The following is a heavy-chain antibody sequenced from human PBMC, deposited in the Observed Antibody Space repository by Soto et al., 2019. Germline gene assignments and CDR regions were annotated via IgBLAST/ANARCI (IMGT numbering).Heavy chain of an antibody. D-gene: IGHD3-22*01. V-gene: IGHV3-30-3*01. CDR1: GFTFSSYA. Sequence: GGSLRLSCAASGFTFSSYAMHWVRQAPGKGLEWVAVISYDGSNKYYADSVKGRFTISRDNSKNTLYLQMNSLRAEDTAVYYCARVGARYDSSGYYAYYFDYWGQGTLVTVS. CDR2: ISYDGSNK. CDR3: ARVGARYDSSGYYAYYFDY. J-gene: IGHJ4*02.